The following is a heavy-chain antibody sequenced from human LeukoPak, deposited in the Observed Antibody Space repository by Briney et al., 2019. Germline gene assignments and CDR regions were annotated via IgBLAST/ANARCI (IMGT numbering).Heavy chain of an antibody. CDR1: GDSISGYY. CDR2: INYSGFT. D-gene: IGHD5-12*01. CDR3: ASGSGYDSSGAFDI. V-gene: IGHV4-59*01. J-gene: IGHJ3*02. Sequence: SETLSLTCTVSGDSISGYYWSWIRQPPGKGLEWIGYINYSGFTKYNPSVKSRITLSVDTPKNQFSLKLSSVTAADTAVYYCASGSGYDSSGAFDIWGQGTMVTVSS.